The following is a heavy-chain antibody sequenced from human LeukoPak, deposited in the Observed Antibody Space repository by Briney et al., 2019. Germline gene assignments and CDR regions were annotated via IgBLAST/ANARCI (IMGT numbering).Heavy chain of an antibody. CDR2: IYNSGST. CDR1: GGSISSYY. D-gene: IGHD4-23*01. J-gene: IGHJ4*02. CDR3: ARGATVADLDY. V-gene: IGHV4-4*07. Sequence: SETLSLTCTVSGGSISSYYWSWIRQPAGKGLEWIGRIYNSGSTNYNPPLKSRVTMSVDTSKNQFSLKLSPVTAADTAVYYCARGATVADLDYWGQGTLVTVSS.